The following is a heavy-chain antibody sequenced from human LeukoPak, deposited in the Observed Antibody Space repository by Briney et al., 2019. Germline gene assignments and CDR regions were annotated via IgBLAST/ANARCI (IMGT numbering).Heavy chain of an antibody. J-gene: IGHJ4*02. D-gene: IGHD5-18*01. CDR2: IYYSGST. CDR3: ARRFVDTAIFDY. CDR1: GGSISSYY. Sequence: PSETLSLTCTVSGGSISSYYWSWIRQPPGKGLEWIGDIYYSGSTNYNPSLKSRVTISVDTSKNQFSLKLSSVTAADTAVYYCARRFVDTAIFDYWGQGTLVTVSS. V-gene: IGHV4-59*08.